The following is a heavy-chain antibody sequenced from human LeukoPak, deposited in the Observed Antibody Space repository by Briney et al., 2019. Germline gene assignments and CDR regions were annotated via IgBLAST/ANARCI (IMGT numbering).Heavy chain of an antibody. CDR2: FYYSGST. V-gene: IGHV4-39*01. D-gene: IGHD2/OR15-2a*01. Sequence: SETLSLTCTVSGGSITTGSYYWGWIRQPPGKGLEWNGIFYYSGSTYYNPSLKGRVTISVDTSKNQFSLKLSSVTAADTAVYYCARAFRARYFDLWGRGTLVTVSS. CDR1: GGSITTGSYY. CDR3: ARAFRARYFDL. J-gene: IGHJ2*01.